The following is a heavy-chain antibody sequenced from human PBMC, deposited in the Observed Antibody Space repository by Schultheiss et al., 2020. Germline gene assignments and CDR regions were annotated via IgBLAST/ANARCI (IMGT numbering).Heavy chain of an antibody. V-gene: IGHV3-33*08. CDR3: ARDIRGIAARPAMDV. CDR2: IWYDGSNK. Sequence: GGSLRLSCAASGFTVSSNYMSWVRQAPGKGLEWVAVIWYDGSNKYYADSVKGRFTISRDNSKNTLYLQMNSLRAEDTAVYYCARDIRGIAARPAMDVWGKGTTVNVSS. CDR1: GFTVSSNY. D-gene: IGHD6-6*01. J-gene: IGHJ6*04.